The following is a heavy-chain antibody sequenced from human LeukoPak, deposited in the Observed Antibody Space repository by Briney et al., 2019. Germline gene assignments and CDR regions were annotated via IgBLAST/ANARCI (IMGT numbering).Heavy chain of an antibody. D-gene: IGHD5-18*01. CDR2: ISGSGGST. CDR1: GYTFSSYA. V-gene: IGHV3-23*01. J-gene: IGHJ4*02. CDR3: AKDYGYSYGLGFDY. Sequence: QPGRCLRLSCAASGYTFSSYAMSWVRQAPAKGLEWVSAISGSGGSTYYADSVKGRFTISRDNSKNTLYLQMNSLRAEDTAVYYCAKDYGYSYGLGFDYWGQGTLVTVSS.